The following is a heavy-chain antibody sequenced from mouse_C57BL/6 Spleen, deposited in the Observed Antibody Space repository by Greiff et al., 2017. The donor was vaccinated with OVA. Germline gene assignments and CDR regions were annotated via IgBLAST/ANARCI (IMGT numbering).Heavy chain of an antibody. CDR3: ARSYGSWYFDV. Sequence: VQLKESGGGLVQPGGSLSLSCAASGFTFTDYYMSWVRQPPGKALEWLGFIRNKANGYTTEYSASVKGRFTISRDNSQSILYLQMNALRAEDSATYYCARSYGSWYFDVWGTGTTVTVSS. D-gene: IGHD1-1*01. CDR1: GFTFTDYY. V-gene: IGHV7-3*01. CDR2: IRNKANGYTT. J-gene: IGHJ1*03.